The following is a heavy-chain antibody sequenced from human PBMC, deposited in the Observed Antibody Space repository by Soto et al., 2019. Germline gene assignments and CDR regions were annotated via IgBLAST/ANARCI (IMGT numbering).Heavy chain of an antibody. CDR1: GRTFNNCA. V-gene: IGHV1-69*13. Sequence: SVKVSCKASGRTFNNCAISWVRQAPGIGFEWLGVIIPIGGTPEHAQKFQGRVTISADESTNTAYMELSSLRSEDTAVYYCATNYYDGSGHYFIFEHWGQGTLVTVSS. CDR3: ATNYYDGSGHYFIFEH. J-gene: IGHJ4*02. CDR2: IIPIGGTP. D-gene: IGHD3-22*01.